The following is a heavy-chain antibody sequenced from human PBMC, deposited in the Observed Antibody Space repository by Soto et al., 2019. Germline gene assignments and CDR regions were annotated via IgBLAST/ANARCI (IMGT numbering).Heavy chain of an antibody. CDR2: ISSSSSTI. CDR3: ARDSTGYSSSWYAEYFQH. D-gene: IGHD6-13*01. Sequence: EVQLVESGGGLVQPGGSLRLSCAASGFTFSSYSMNWVRQAPGKGLEWVSYISSSSSTIYYEDSVKGRFTISRDNAKNSLYLQMNSLRAEDTAVYYCARDSTGYSSSWYAEYFQHWGQGTLVTVSS. J-gene: IGHJ1*01. V-gene: IGHV3-48*01. CDR1: GFTFSSYS.